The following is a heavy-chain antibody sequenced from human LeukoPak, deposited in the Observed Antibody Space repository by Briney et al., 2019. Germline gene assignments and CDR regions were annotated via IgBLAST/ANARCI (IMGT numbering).Heavy chain of an antibody. CDR1: GFTFTNYW. CDR3: GRAGPVTKDHFMDV. D-gene: IGHD2-2*01. V-gene: IGHV3-7*01. CDR2: IYLDGSRA. Sequence: GGSLRLSCAVSGFTFTNYWMSWARQSPGKGLEWVANIYLDGSRAYYVDSVKRRFTISRDNAKNSLFLQMNSLSAEDTAVYYCGRAGPVTKDHFMDVWGKGTTVTVSS. J-gene: IGHJ6*03.